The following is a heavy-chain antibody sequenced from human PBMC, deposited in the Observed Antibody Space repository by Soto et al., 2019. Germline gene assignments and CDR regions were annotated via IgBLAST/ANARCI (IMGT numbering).Heavy chain of an antibody. D-gene: IGHD6-19*01. CDR2: ISYDGSNK. V-gene: IGHV3-30-3*01. Sequence: QVQLVESGGGVVQPGRSLRLSCAASGFTFSSYAMHWVRQAPGKGLEWVAVISYDGSNKYYADSVKGRFSISRDNSKNTLYLQMNSLRAEDTAVYYCARDQRILAGLYYYYGMDVWGQGTTVTVSS. CDR3: ARDQRILAGLYYYYGMDV. J-gene: IGHJ6*02. CDR1: GFTFSSYA.